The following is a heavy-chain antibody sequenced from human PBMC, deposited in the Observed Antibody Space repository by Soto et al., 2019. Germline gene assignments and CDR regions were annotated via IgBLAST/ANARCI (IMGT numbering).Heavy chain of an antibody. D-gene: IGHD3-3*01. J-gene: IGHJ6*02. CDR1: GYTFTSYA. V-gene: IGHV1-3*01. CDR2: INAGNGNT. Sequence: GASVKVSCKASGYTFTSYAMHWVRQAPGQRLEWMGWINAGNGNTKYSQKFQGRVTITRDTSASTAYMELSSLRSEDTAVYYCARAEPTIFGVVILRQPPGYYYGMDVWGQGTTVTVSS. CDR3: ARAEPTIFGVVILRQPPGYYYGMDV.